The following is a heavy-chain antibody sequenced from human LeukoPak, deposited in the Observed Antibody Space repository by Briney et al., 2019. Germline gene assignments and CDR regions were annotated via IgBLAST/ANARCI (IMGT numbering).Heavy chain of an antibody. CDR3: ARGGDDIVVVVAYDY. J-gene: IGHJ4*02. D-gene: IGHD2-15*01. CDR2: IYSGGST. V-gene: IGHV3-66*01. Sequence: PGGSLRLSCAASGFTVSSNYMSWVRQAPGKGLEWVSVIYSGGSTYYADSVKGRFTISRDNSKNTLYLQMNSLRAEDTAVYYCARGGDDIVVVVAYDYWGQGTLVTVSS. CDR1: GFTVSSNY.